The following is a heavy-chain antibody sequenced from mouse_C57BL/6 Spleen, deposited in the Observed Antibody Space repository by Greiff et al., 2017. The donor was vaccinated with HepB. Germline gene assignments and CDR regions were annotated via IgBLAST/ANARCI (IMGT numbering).Heavy chain of an antibody. Sequence: VQLQQPGAELVMPGASVKLSCKASGYTFTSYWMHWVKQRPGQGLEWIGEIDPSDSYTNYNQKFKGKSTLTVDKSSSTAYMQLSSLTSEDAAVYYCARASYYSNSPWCAYWGQGTLVTVSA. J-gene: IGHJ3*01. D-gene: IGHD2-5*01. CDR1: GYTFTSYW. CDR2: IDPSDSYT. CDR3: ARASYYSNSPWCAY. V-gene: IGHV1-69*01.